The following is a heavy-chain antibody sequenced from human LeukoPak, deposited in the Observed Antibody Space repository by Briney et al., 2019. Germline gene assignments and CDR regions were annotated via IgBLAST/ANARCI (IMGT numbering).Heavy chain of an antibody. Sequence: GESLKISCKGSGYSFPNYWIGWVRQMPGKGLEWMGIIYPGDSDTRYSPSFQGQVTISADKSINTAYLRWNSLKASDTAMYYCARRDDLADAFDIWGQGTMVIVSS. V-gene: IGHV5-51*01. J-gene: IGHJ3*02. D-gene: IGHD2-21*02. CDR1: GYSFPNYW. CDR2: IYPGDSDT. CDR3: ARRDDLADAFDI.